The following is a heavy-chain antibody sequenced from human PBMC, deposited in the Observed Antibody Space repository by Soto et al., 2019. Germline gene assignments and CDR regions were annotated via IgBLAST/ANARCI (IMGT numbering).Heavy chain of an antibody. J-gene: IGHJ4*02. V-gene: IGHV1-18*01. CDR3: ERARYGGSEYYFDH. D-gene: IGHD1-26*01. CDR2: ISTYNGDT. Sequence: QVQVVQSGTEVKKPGASVKVSCETSGYTFTSQGISWVRQAPGQGLEWMGWISTYNGDTDYAQKFQGRVTMTTDTATVTQYTQLKRLTSDDTAISYCERARYGGSEYYFDHWGQGTLVIVSS. CDR1: GYTFTSQG.